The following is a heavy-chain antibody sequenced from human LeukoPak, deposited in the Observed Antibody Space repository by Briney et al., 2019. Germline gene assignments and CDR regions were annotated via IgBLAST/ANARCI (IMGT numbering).Heavy chain of an antibody. CDR3: AKDLSGYSYGYNAFDI. J-gene: IGHJ3*02. D-gene: IGHD5-18*01. CDR1: GFTFSSYG. V-gene: IGHV3-30*02. CDR2: IRYDGSNK. Sequence: GGSLRLSCAASGFTFSSYGMHWVRQAPGKGLEWVAFIRYDGSNKYYADSVKGRFTISRDNSKNTLYLQMNSLRAEDTAVYYRAKDLSGYSYGYNAFDIWGQGTMVTVSS.